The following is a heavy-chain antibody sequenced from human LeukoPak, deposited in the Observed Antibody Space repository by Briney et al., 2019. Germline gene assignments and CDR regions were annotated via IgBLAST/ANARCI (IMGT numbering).Heavy chain of an antibody. CDR2: IYTSGST. CDR1: GGSISSYY. Sequence: SETLSLTCTVSGGSISSYYWSWIRQPAGKGLEWIGRIYTSGSTYYNPSLNSRVTLSVDTSKNQFSLELNSVTAADTAVYYCAKVGYCDAGPCYFDSWGQGTLVTVSS. J-gene: IGHJ4*02. D-gene: IGHD2-15*01. V-gene: IGHV4-4*07. CDR3: AKVGYCDAGPCYFDS.